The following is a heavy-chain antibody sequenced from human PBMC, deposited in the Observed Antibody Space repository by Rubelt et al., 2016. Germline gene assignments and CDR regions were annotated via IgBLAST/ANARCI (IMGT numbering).Heavy chain of an antibody. Sequence: QVQLQESGPGLVRPSETLSLTCTVSGGSISTYFWSWIRQPAGKGLQWIGRISTRGSTNYNSSLKSRVTMSLDTPKNQFSLKLGSVTAADTAVYYCARVHEITSSIGWFDPWGQGILVTVSS. CDR1: GGSISTYF. D-gene: IGHD6-13*01. J-gene: IGHJ5*02. V-gene: IGHV4-4*07. CDR2: ISTRGST. CDR3: ARVHEITSSIGWFDP.